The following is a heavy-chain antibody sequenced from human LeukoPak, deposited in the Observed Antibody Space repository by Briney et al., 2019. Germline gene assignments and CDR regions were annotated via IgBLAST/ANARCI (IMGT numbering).Heavy chain of an antibody. CDR2: ITYDGSNK. CDR3: ARGSTGRGGSSRDY. CDR1: GFSFSSYA. D-gene: IGHD3-10*01. Sequence: PGGSLRLSRAASGFSFSSYAMHWVRQAPGKGLEWVAAITYDGSNKDYADSVKGRFTISRDNSKNTLYLQMNSLRAEDTAVYYCARGSTGRGGSSRDYWGQGTLVTLSS. J-gene: IGHJ4*02. V-gene: IGHV3-30*04.